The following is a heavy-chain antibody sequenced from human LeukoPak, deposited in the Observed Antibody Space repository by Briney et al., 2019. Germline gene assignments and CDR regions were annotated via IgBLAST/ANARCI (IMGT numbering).Heavy chain of an antibody. J-gene: IGHJ5*02. V-gene: IGHV3-15*01. CDR2: IKSKTDGGTT. Sequence: PGGSLRLSCAASGFTFSSYGMNWVRQAPGKGLEWVGRIKSKTDGGTTDYAAPVKGRFTISRDDSKNTLYLQMNSLKTEDTAVYYCTTENDSLLWFGELGFDPWGQGTLVTVSS. D-gene: IGHD3-10*01. CDR1: GFTFSSYG. CDR3: TTENDSLLWFGELGFDP.